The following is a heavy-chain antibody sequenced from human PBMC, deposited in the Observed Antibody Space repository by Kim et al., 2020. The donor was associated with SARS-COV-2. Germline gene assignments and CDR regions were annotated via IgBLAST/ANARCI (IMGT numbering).Heavy chain of an antibody. CDR2: ISSSSSYI. V-gene: IGHV3-21*04. CDR1: GFTFSSYS. CDR3: ARDKGGQGGGNYYGMDV. D-gene: IGHD2-15*01. Sequence: GGSLRLSCAASGFTFSSYSMNWVRQAPGKGLEWVSSISSSSSYIYYADSVKGRFTISRDNAKNSLYLQMNSLRAEDTAVYYCARDKGGQGGGNYYGMDVWGQGTTVTVSS. J-gene: IGHJ6*02.